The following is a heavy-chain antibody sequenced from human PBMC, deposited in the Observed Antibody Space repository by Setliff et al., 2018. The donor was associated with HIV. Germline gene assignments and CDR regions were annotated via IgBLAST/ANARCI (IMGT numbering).Heavy chain of an antibody. CDR3: VGGAATRYYDYIWGSYRYSSVLDS. V-gene: IGHV4-61*09. CDR1: GGSISSGNYF. J-gene: IGHJ5*01. D-gene: IGHD3-16*02. CDR2: VYSNGTT. Sequence: KPSETLSLTCTVSGGSISSGNYFWSWIRQPAGKGLEWIGHVYSNGTTNFNASLKSRVIISRDTYKNHFSLTLSSVTAADTAVYHCVGGAATRYYDYIWGSYRYSSVLDSWGQGVLVTVSS.